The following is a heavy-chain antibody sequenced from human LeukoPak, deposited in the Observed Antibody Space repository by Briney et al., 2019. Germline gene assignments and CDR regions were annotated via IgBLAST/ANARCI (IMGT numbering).Heavy chain of an antibody. V-gene: IGHV3-23*01. D-gene: IGHD4-23*01. J-gene: IGHJ4*02. Sequence: GGSLRLSCAASGFTFGNYAMSWVRQAPGKGLEWVSVISGSGGSTFYADSVKGRFTISRDNSKNTLYLQMNSLRAEDTAVYYCARDYSTVLRRDFDYWGQGTLVTVSS. CDR2: ISGSGGST. CDR3: ARDYSTVLRRDFDY. CDR1: GFTFGNYA.